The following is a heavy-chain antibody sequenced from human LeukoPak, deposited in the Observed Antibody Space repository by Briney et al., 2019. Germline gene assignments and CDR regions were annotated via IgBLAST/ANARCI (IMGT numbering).Heavy chain of an antibody. V-gene: IGHV3-74*01. Sequence: GGSLRLSCAASGFSFSSYWMHWVRQAPGKGLVWVSRINSDGSSITYADSVKGRFTISRDNAKNTLYLHMNSLRVEDTAVYYCAGGSLGNNRFDPWGQGTLVTVSS. J-gene: IGHJ5*02. CDR1: GFSFSSYW. CDR3: AGGSLGNNRFDP. CDR2: INSDGSSI. D-gene: IGHD2-15*01.